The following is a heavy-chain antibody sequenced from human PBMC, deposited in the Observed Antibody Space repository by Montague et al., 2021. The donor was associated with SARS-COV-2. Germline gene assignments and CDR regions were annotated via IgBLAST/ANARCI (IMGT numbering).Heavy chain of an antibody. Sequence: CAISGDSVSSNTPTCNSNRQTSSILLEWLLISYHRLKRYHDYAISLKSRITINPDTSKNQFSLQLSSVAPEDTAVFYCARTTTRMLYPENAFDIWGQGTMGTVSS. CDR3: ARTTTRMLYPENAFDI. J-gene: IGHJ3*02. CDR2: SYHRLKRYH. V-gene: IGHV6-1*01. CDR1: GDSVSSNTPT. D-gene: IGHD2-15*01.